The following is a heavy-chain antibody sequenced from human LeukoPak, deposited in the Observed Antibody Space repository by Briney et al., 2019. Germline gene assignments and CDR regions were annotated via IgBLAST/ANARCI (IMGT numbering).Heavy chain of an antibody. V-gene: IGHV1-69*10. CDR1: GGTFXSYA. Sequence: RASVTVSCKASGGTFXSYAISWVRQAPGQGLEWMGRIIPILGKANYAQKFQGRVTITADKSTSTAYMELSSLRSEDTAVYYCARDTRDGYNYYYYGMDVWGQGTTVTVSS. CDR3: ARDTRDGYNYYYYGMDV. D-gene: IGHD5-24*01. CDR2: IIPILGKA. J-gene: IGHJ6*02.